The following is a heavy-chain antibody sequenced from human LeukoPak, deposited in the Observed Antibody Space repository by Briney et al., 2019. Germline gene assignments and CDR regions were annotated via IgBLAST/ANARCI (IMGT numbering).Heavy chain of an antibody. CDR3: ARMPLPAGTIEGY. D-gene: IGHD6-13*01. V-gene: IGHV1-69*05. CDR2: IIPIFGTA. CDR1: GGTFSSYA. Sequence: SVKVSCKASGGTFSSYAISWVRQAPGQGLEWMGRIIPIFGTANYAQKFQGRVTITTGESTSTAYMELSSLRSEDTAVYYCARMPLPAGTIEGYWGQGTLVTVSS. J-gene: IGHJ4*02.